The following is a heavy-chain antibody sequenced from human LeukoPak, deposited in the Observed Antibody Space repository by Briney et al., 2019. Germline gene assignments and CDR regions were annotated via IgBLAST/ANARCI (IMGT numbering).Heavy chain of an antibody. CDR1: SFTSYW. J-gene: IGHJ5*02. CDR3: ARHTRSYNWNTGDWFDP. Sequence: SFTSYWIGWIRQPPGKGLEWIGSIYYSGSTYYNPSLKSRVTISVDTSKNQFSLKLSSVTAADTAVYYCARHTRSYNWNTGDWFDPWGQGTLVTVSS. D-gene: IGHD1/OR15-1a*01. V-gene: IGHV4-39*01. CDR2: IYYSGST.